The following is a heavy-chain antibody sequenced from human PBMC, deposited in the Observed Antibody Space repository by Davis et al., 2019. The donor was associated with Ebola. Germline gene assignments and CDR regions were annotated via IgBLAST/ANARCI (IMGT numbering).Heavy chain of an antibody. V-gene: IGHV3-21*01. J-gene: IGHJ6*03. CDR1: GFTFSSYS. CDR2: ISSSSSYI. Sequence: PGGSLRLSCAASGFTFSSYSMNWVRQAPGKGLEWVSSISSSSSYIYYADSVKGRFTISRDNAKNSLYLQMNSLRAEDTAVYYCARAGQDIVVVPAATQYYYLDYYMDVWGKGTTVTVSS. CDR3: ARAGQDIVVVPAATQYYYLDYYMDV. D-gene: IGHD2-2*01.